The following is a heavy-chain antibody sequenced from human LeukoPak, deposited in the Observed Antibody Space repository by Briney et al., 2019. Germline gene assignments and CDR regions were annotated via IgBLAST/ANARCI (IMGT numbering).Heavy chain of an antibody. CDR1: GGSISSYY. V-gene: IGHV4-59*01. CDR3: ARDRGYSYGYDD. CDR2: IYYSGST. D-gene: IGHD5-18*01. Sequence: SETLSLTCAVSGGSISSYYWSWIRQPPGEGLEWIGYIYYSGSTNYNPSLKSRVTISVDTPKNQFSLKLSSVTAADTAVYYCARDRGYSYGYDDWGQGTLVTVSS. J-gene: IGHJ4*02.